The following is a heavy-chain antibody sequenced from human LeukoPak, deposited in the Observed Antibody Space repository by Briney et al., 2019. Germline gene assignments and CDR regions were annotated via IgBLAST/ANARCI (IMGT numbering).Heavy chain of an antibody. CDR3: ARPTYVWGSYRYYGGDAFDI. D-gene: IGHD3-16*02. J-gene: IGHJ3*02. V-gene: IGHV1-8*01. CDR1: GYTFTSYD. CDR2: MNPNSGNT. Sequence: ASVKVSCKASGYTFTSYDINWVRQATGQGLEWMGWMNPNSGNTGYAQKFQGRVTMTRNTSISTAYMELSSLRSEDTAVYYCARPTYVWGSYRYYGGDAFDIWGQGTMVIVSS.